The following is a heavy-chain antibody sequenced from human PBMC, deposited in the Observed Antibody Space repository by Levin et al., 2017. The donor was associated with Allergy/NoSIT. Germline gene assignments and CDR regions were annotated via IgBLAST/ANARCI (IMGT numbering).Heavy chain of an antibody. J-gene: IGHJ4*02. CDR3: ATRGYSYGATNGDY. CDR1: GGSFSGYY. Sequence: SQTLSLTCAVYGGSFSGYYWSWIRPPPGKGLEWIGEINHSGSTNYNPSLKSRVTISVDTSKNQFSLKLSSVTAADTAVYYCATRGYSYGATNGDYWGQGTLVTVSS. CDR2: INHSGST. D-gene: IGHD5-18*01. V-gene: IGHV4-34*01.